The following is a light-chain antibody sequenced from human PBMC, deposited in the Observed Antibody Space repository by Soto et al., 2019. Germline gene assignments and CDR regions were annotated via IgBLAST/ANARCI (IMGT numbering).Light chain of an antibody. V-gene: IGKV1-39*01. CDR3: QQSYSTPQNT. CDR1: QSIRYY. CDR2: AAS. Sequence: DTQMTQSPSSLSASVGDRVTITCRASQSIRYYLNWYQQKPGKAPKLLIYAASSLQSGVPSRFSGSGSGTDFTLTISSLQPEDFATYYCQQSYSTPQNTFGQGTKLEIK. J-gene: IGKJ2*01.